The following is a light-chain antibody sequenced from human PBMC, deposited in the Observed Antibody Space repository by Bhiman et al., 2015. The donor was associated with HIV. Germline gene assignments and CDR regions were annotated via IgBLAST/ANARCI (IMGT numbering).Light chain of an antibody. Sequence: QSVLTQPPSVSAAPGQKVTISCSGSSSNIGNNYVSWYQQLPGTAPKLLIYENNKRPSGIPDRFSGSKSGNTASLTISGLQAEDEADYYCCSYTSTSTYVFATGTKVTVL. CDR1: SSNIGNNY. CDR2: ENN. V-gene: IGLV1-51*02. J-gene: IGLJ1*01. CDR3: CSYTSTSTYV.